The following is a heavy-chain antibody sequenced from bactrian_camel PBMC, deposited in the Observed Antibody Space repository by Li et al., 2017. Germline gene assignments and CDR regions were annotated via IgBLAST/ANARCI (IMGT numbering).Heavy chain of an antibody. J-gene: IGHJ4*01. CDR2: VDTGGVRT. CDR3: AARGPYCYAKLSVRDFTY. CDR1: GSSVSRKA. V-gene: IGHV3-3*01. Sequence: QVQLVESGGASVQAGGSLRLTCITSGSSVSRKALAWIRQSPGKERDVIASVDTGGVRTLYADSVKGRFTISQDIAKNSVYLIMNSLKPEDTAMYYCAARGPYCYAKLSVRDFTYWGQGTQVTVSS. D-gene: IGHD1*01.